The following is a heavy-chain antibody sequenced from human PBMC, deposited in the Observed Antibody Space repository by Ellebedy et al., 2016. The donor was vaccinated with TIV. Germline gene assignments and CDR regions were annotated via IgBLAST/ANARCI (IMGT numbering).Heavy chain of an antibody. Sequence: GESLKISCAASGFTFSRYWMSWLRQAPGKGLEWVAHIKFDEVEAYHADSVKGRFVISRDNARKSLYLQMNSLRVGDTAVYYCARDTVEVPGGDAFDIWGQGTTVTVSS. J-gene: IGHJ3*02. V-gene: IGHV3-7*04. CDR1: GFTFSRYW. D-gene: IGHD2-2*01. CDR2: IKFDEVEA. CDR3: ARDTVEVPGGDAFDI.